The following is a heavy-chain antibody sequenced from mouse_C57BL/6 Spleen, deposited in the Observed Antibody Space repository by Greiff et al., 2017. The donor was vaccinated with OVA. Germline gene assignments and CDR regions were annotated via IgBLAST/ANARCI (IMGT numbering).Heavy chain of an antibody. CDR1: GFTFSDYG. CDR3: ARVFYRYYAMDY. D-gene: IGHD2-12*01. CDR2: ISSGSSTI. Sequence: EVHLVESGGGLVKPGGSLKLSCAASGFTFSDYGMHWVRQAPEKGLEWVAYISSGSSTIYYADTVKGRFTISRDNAKNTLFLQMTSLRSEDTAMYYCARVFYRYYAMDYWGQGTSVTVSS. J-gene: IGHJ4*01. V-gene: IGHV5-17*01.